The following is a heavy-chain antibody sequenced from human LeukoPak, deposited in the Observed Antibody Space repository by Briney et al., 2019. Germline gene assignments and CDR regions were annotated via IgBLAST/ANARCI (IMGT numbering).Heavy chain of an antibody. J-gene: IGHJ5*02. CDR3: ARDIVVVVAATLMYNWFDP. CDR2: IYHSGST. D-gene: IGHD2-15*01. Sequence: SETLSLTCTVSGGSISSGYYWGWIRQPPGKGLEWIGSIYHSGSTYYNPSLKSRVTISVDTSKNQFSLKLSSVTAADTAVYYCARDIVVVVAATLMYNWFDPWGQGTLVTVSS. V-gene: IGHV4-38-2*02. CDR1: GGSISSGYY.